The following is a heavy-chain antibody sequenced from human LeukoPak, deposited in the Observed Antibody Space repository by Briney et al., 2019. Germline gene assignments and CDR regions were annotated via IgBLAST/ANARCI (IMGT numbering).Heavy chain of an antibody. D-gene: IGHD3-9*01. V-gene: IGHV3-23*01. Sequence: PGGSLRLSCAASGFTFSSYAMSWVRQAPGKGLEWVSAISGSGGSTYYADSVKGRFTISRDNSKNTLYLQMNSLRAEDTAVYYCAKRLILTGYPNWFDPWGQGTLVTVSS. J-gene: IGHJ5*02. CDR1: GFTFSSYA. CDR3: AKRLILTGYPNWFDP. CDR2: ISGSGGST.